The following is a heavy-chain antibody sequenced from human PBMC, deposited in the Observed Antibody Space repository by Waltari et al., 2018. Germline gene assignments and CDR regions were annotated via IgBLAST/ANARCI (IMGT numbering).Heavy chain of an antibody. V-gene: IGHV4-59*01. CDR1: GGSISSYY. Sequence: QVQLQESGPGLVKPSETLSLTCTVSGGSISSYYWSWIRQPPGTELEWIGYIYYSGSTNYNPSLKSRVTISVDTSKNQFSLKLSSVTAADTAVYYCARDSSGNCSGGSCYYYYYMDVWGKGTTVTVSS. D-gene: IGHD2-15*01. CDR3: ARDSSGNCSGGSCYYYYYMDV. CDR2: IYYSGST. J-gene: IGHJ6*03.